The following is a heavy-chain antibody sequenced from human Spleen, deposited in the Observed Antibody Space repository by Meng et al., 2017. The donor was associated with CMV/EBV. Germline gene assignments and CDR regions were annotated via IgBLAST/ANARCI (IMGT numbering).Heavy chain of an antibody. J-gene: IGHJ4*02. CDR2: INHNGNT. D-gene: IGHD4-23*01. CDR3: ARDPGNSPLDY. CDR1: GGSIISSNW. V-gene: IGHV4-4*02. Sequence: TWGVSGGSIISSNWWTWVRQPPGKGLEWIGEINHNGNTNYNPSLRSRVTISVDKSKNQFSLKVTSITAADTAVYYCARDPGNSPLDYWGQGILVTVSS.